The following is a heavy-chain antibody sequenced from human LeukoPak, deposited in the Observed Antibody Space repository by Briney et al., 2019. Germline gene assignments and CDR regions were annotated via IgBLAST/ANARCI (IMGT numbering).Heavy chain of an antibody. J-gene: IGHJ3*02. D-gene: IGHD3-10*01. CDR3: ARLHYYGSGSYYRDAFDI. CDR1: GGSISSGDYY. V-gene: IGHV4-30-4*01. CDR2: IYYSGST. Sequence: PSETLSLTCTVSGGSISSGDYYWSWIRQPPGKGLEWIGYIYYSGSTYYNPSLKSRVTISVDTSKSQFSLKLSSVTAADTAVYYCARLHYYGSGSYYRDAFDIWGQGTMVTVSS.